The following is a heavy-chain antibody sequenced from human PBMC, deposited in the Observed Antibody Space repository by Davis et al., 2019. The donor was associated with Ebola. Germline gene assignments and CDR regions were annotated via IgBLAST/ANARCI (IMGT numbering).Heavy chain of an antibody. CDR3: AKKSYYFDY. V-gene: IGHV3-23*01. J-gene: IGHJ4*02. CDR1: GFTFSIFA. Sequence: GESLKISCAASGFTFSIFAMSWVRQAPGKGLEWVSTISGSGDSTYYAESVKGRFTLSRDNSKNTLYLQMNSLRAEDTAVYYCAKKSYYFDYWGQGTLVTVSS. CDR2: ISGSGDST.